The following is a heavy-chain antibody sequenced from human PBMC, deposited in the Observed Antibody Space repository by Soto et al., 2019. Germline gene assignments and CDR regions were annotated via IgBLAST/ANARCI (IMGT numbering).Heavy chain of an antibody. CDR1: GGSISSYY. D-gene: IGHD3-22*01. Sequence: SETLSLTCTVSGGSISSYYWSWIRQPPGKGLEWIGYIYYSGSTNYNPSLKSRVTISVDTSKNQFSLKLSSVTAADTAVYYCARGSDYDSSGYYYPFDYWGQGTLVTVSS. V-gene: IGHV4-59*01. J-gene: IGHJ4*02. CDR2: IYYSGST. CDR3: ARGSDYDSSGYYYPFDY.